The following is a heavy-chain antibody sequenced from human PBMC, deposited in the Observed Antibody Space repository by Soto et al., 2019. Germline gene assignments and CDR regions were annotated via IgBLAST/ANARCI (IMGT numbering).Heavy chain of an antibody. D-gene: IGHD3-10*01. CDR3: AGMFWFGDLLFDY. Sequence: SETLSLTCTVSGASIGSSYWSWIRQPPGKGLEWMGYIFYSGSTNYSPSLNSRVSITVDTSKNQLSLNLSSVTAADTAVYFCAGMFWFGDLLFDYWGPGTLVTVSS. J-gene: IGHJ4*02. CDR1: GASIGSSY. CDR2: IFYSGST. V-gene: IGHV4-59*01.